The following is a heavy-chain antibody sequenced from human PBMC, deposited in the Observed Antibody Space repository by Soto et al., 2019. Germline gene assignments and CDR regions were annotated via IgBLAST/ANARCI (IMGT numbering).Heavy chain of an antibody. D-gene: IGHD2-21*02. Sequence: GGSLRLSCAASGFIFDDYAMHWVRQAPGKGLEWVSGISWHSGSIGYADSVKGRFTISRDNSKNTLYLQMNSLRAEDTAVYYCAEEGPFYCGGDCYSAYYGMDVWGQGTTVTVSS. CDR2: ISWHSGSI. CDR3: AEEGPFYCGGDCYSAYYGMDV. J-gene: IGHJ6*02. V-gene: IGHV3-9*01. CDR1: GFIFDDYA.